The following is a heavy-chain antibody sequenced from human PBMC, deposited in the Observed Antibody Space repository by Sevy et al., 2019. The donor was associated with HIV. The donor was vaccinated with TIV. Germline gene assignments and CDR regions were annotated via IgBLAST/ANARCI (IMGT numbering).Heavy chain of an antibody. J-gene: IGHJ6*02. CDR1: GGTFSSYA. V-gene: IGHV1-69*13. Sequence: ASVKVSCKASGGTFSSYAISWVRQAPGQGLEWMGGIIPIFGTANYAQKFQGRVTITGDESTSTAYRELSSLRSEDTAVDYCARDSGLLRFLEWSNRRDGMDVWGQGTTVTVSS. CDR2: IIPIFGTA. D-gene: IGHD3-3*01. CDR3: ARDSGLLRFLEWSNRRDGMDV.